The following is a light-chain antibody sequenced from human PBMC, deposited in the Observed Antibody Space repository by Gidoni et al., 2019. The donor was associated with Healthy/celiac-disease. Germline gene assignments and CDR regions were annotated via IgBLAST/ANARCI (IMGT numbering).Light chain of an antibody. J-gene: IGKJ5*01. V-gene: IGKV3-11*01. CDR1: QSVSSN. Sequence: EIVLTQSPATLSLSPGERATLSCRASQSVSSNLAWYPQKPGQAPRLLIYDASNRATGIPARFSGSGSGTDFTLTISSLEPEDFAVYYCQQRSNWPITFGQGTRLEIK. CDR2: DAS. CDR3: QQRSNWPIT.